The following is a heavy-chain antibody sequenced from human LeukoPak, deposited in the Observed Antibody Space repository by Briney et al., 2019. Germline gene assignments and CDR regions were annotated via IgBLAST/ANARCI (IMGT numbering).Heavy chain of an antibody. CDR3: ARVVHYYDSSGYYYYYGMDV. CDR1: GDGVSSNSAA. V-gene: IGHV6-1*01. J-gene: IGHJ6*02. D-gene: IGHD3-22*01. Sequence: SQTLSLTCAISGDGVSSNSAAWNWIRQSPSRGLEWLGRTYYRSKWYNDYAVSVKSRITINPNTSKNQFSLQLNSVTPEDTAVYYCARVVHYYDSSGYYYYYGMDVWGQGTTVTVSS. CDR2: TYYRSKWYN.